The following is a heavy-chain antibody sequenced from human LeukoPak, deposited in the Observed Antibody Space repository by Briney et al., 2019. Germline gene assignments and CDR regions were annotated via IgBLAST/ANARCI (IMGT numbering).Heavy chain of an antibody. CDR3: AKVRRGVAPLTDY. D-gene: IGHD3-10*01. CDR1: GFTFSSYS. Sequence: PGGSLRRSCAASGFTFSSYSMNWVRQAPGKGLEWVSSISSSSSYIYYADSVKGRFTISRDNSKNTLYLQMNSLRAEDTAVYYCAKVRRGVAPLTDYWGQGTLVTVSS. J-gene: IGHJ4*02. CDR2: ISSSSSYI. V-gene: IGHV3-21*04.